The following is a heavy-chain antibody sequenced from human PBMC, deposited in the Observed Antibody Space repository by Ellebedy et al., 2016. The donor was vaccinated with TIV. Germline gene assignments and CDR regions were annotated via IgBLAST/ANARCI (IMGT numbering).Heavy chain of an antibody. V-gene: IGHV4-59*01. CDR1: GGSLSGYC. Sequence: MPSETLSLTCNVSGGSLSGYCWIRLRQPPGKGLEWIGYIYDTGVTNYSPSLKSRVTMSIDTSKNQFSLQLSSVTAADTAVYYCVRGTGDNMIGLKGWFDPWGQGTLVTVSS. J-gene: IGHJ5*02. D-gene: IGHD3-16*01. CDR3: VRGTGDNMIGLKGWFDP. CDR2: IYDTGVT.